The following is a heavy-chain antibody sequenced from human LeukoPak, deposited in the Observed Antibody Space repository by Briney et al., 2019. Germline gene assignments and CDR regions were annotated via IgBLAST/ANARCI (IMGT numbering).Heavy chain of an antibody. CDR2: VYSSGST. Sequence: PSETLSLTCSVSGGSISSNNFCWGWIRQPPGKGLEWIGRVYSSGSTNVSPSLRSRVTISVDTSKNQFSLKLMSVSAADTAVYFCAKNDDNVNYYQWMDVWGKGTTVAVSS. J-gene: IGHJ6*04. CDR3: AKNDDNVNYYQWMDV. V-gene: IGHV4-39*01. D-gene: IGHD1-1*01. CDR1: GGSISSNNFC.